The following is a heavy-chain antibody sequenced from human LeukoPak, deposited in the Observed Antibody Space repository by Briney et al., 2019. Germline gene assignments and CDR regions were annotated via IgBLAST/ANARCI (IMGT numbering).Heavy chain of an antibody. J-gene: IGHJ3*02. CDR1: GFTVSSNY. CDR2: ISGSGGST. V-gene: IGHV3-23*01. CDR3: AKDREPQGFDAFDI. Sequence: GGSLRLSCAASGFTVSSNYMSWVRQAPGKGLEWVSAISGSGGSTYYADSVKGRFTISRDNSKNTLYLQMNSLRAEDTAVYYCAKDREPQGFDAFDIWGQGTMVTVSS.